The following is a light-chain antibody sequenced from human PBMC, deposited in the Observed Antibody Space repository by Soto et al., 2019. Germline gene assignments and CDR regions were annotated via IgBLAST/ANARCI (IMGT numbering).Light chain of an antibody. Sequence: EIVLTQSPGTLSLSPGETATLSCRASQTFGTNFLAWYQQKPGQAPSLLMFGTSNRATDIPDRFGGSGSGTDFTLNISRLEPEDVAVYYCQHYSRTLPWTFGQGTKVEIK. CDR2: GTS. V-gene: IGKV3-20*01. CDR1: QTFGTNF. CDR3: QHYSRTLPWT. J-gene: IGKJ1*01.